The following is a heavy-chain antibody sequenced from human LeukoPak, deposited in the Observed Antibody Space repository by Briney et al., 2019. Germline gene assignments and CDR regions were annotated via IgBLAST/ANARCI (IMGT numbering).Heavy chain of an antibody. CDR1: GYTLTELS. CDR3: ATGGTYYYSNTSYHTFDY. V-gene: IGHV1-24*01. J-gene: IGHJ4*02. D-gene: IGHD3-10*01. CDR2: FDPEDGET. Sequence: GASVKVSCKVSGYTLTELSIHWVRLAPGKGLEWMGGFDPEDGETIYAQKFQGRVRMTEDTSTDTANMELSSLRSEDTAVYYCATGGTYYYSNTSYHTFDYWCQGTLLTVSS.